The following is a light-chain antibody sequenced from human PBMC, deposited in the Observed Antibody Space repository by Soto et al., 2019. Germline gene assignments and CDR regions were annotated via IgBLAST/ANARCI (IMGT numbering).Light chain of an antibody. V-gene: IGLV2-14*01. CDR1: SSDVGGYNY. CDR3: SSYTRSSLYV. Sequence: QSVLTQPASVSGSPGQSITISCTGTSSDVGGYNYVSWYQQHPGKAPKLMIYDVSNRPSGVSNRFSGSKSGNTASLTISGLQAEDEADYYCSSYTRSSLYVCGTGTKLTVL. J-gene: IGLJ1*01. CDR2: DVS.